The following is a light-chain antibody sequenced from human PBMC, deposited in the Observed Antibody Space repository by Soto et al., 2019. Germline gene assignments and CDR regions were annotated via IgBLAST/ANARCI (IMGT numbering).Light chain of an antibody. CDR1: QTVSRKY. CDR2: DAS. Sequence: EIVLTQSPGTLSLSPGERATLSCRASQTVSRKYLAWYQQRPGQAPRLLIFDASSRATGIPDRFSGSGTGTEFTLTISRLEPEDFAVYYCQQYDNSPFTFGPGTKVDLK. J-gene: IGKJ3*01. V-gene: IGKV3-20*01. CDR3: QQYDNSPFT.